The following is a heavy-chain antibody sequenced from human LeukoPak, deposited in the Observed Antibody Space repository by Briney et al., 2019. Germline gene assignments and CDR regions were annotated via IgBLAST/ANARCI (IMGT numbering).Heavy chain of an antibody. CDR3: ARSAGYSGYDYGFDY. Sequence: ASVKVSCKASGYTITGYYMHWVRQAPGQGLEWMGRINPNSGGTNYAQKFQGRVTMTRDTSISTAYMELSRLRSDDTAVYYCARSAGYSGYDYGFDYWGQGTLVTVSS. D-gene: IGHD5-12*01. V-gene: IGHV1-2*06. CDR2: INPNSGGT. J-gene: IGHJ4*02. CDR1: GYTITGYY.